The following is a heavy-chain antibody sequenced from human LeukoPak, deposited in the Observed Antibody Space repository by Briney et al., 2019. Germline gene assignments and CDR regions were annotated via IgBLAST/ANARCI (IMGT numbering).Heavy chain of an antibody. J-gene: IGHJ2*01. CDR3: VRDPVSRSHAWYFDL. CDR2: IHSDGT. D-gene: IGHD6-13*01. CDR1: GFTFSSNW. Sequence: PGGSLRLSCAASGFTFSSNWIHWVRQAPGKGLVWVSRIHSDGTSYADSVKGRFTISRDNAKNTLYLQMNSLRVEDTAMYYCVRDPVSRSHAWYFDLWGRGTLVTVYS. V-gene: IGHV3-74*01.